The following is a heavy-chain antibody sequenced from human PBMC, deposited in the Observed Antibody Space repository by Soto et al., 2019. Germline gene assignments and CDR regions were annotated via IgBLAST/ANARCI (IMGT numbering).Heavy chain of an antibody. J-gene: IGHJ5*02. CDR2: IYYSGST. V-gene: IGHV4-59*08. Sequence: QVQLQESGPGLVKPSETLSLTCTVSGGSIRSYYWSWIRQPPGKGLEWIGYIYYSGSTNYNPSLKSRIPLLLAPSMRPFSLKLSSVTAADPAVYSCARALHGAGTRFDPWAQGTLVTVSS. CDR1: GGSIRSYY. CDR3: ARALHGAGTRFDP. D-gene: IGHD3-10*01.